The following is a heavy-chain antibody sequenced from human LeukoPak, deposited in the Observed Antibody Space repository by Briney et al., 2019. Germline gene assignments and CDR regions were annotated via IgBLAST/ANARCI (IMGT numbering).Heavy chain of an antibody. CDR3: AKGPYCCGGRGPINWVGP. V-gene: IGHV1-2*02. J-gene: IGHJ5*02. CDR1: GYTFTGYY. CDR2: INPNSGGT. Sequence: VASVTVSCKASGYTFTGYYMHWVRQAPGQGLEWMGWINPNSGGTNYAQKFQGRVTMTRDTSISTAYMELSRLRSDETAVYYRAKGPYCCGGRGPINWVGPWGPGNLGTGSS. D-gene: IGHD2-15*01.